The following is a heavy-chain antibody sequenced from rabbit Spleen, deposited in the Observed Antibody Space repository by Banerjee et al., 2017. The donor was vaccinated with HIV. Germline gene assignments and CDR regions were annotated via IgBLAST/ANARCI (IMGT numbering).Heavy chain of an antibody. D-gene: IGHD4-1*01. CDR1: GFDFNSYG. CDR2: IDPIFGST. CDR3: ARETSSGWGVVLYYFRL. J-gene: IGHJ4*01. V-gene: IGHV1S47*01. Sequence: QEQLVESGGGLVQPGGSLKLSCKASGFDFNSYGVSWVRQAPGKGLEWIGYIDPIFGSTYYASWVNGRFTISSHNAQNTLYLQLNSLTAADTATYFCARETSSGWGVVLYYFRLWGPGPWSPS.